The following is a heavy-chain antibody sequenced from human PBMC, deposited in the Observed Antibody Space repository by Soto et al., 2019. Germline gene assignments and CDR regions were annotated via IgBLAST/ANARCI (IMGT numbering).Heavy chain of an antibody. J-gene: IGHJ3*02. V-gene: IGHV3-23*01. CDR1: GFTFSSYA. CDR3: ARNVVVPAPAAFDI. Sequence: LRLSCAASGFTFSSYAMSWVRQAPGKGLEWVSAISGSGGSTYYNPSLKSRVTISVDTSKNQFSLKLSSVTAADTAVYYCARNVVVPAPAAFDIWGQGTMVTVSS. D-gene: IGHD2-2*01. CDR2: ISGSGGST.